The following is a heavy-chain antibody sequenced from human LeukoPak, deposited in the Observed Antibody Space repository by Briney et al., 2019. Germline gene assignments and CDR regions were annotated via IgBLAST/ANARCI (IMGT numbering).Heavy chain of an antibody. Sequence: SETLSLTCAVYGGSFSGYYWSWIRQPPGKGLEWIGEINHSGSTNYNPSLKSRVTISVDTSKNQFSLKLSSVTAADTAVYYCASQLITMIVVVSAFDIWGQGTMVTVSS. CDR3: ASQLITMIVVVSAFDI. V-gene: IGHV4-34*01. CDR2: INHSGST. CDR1: GGSFSGYY. J-gene: IGHJ3*02. D-gene: IGHD3-22*01.